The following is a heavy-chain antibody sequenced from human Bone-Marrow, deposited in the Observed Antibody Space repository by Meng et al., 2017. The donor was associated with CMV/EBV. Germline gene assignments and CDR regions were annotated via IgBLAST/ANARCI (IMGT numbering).Heavy chain of an antibody. J-gene: IGHJ3*02. CDR2: IYYSGST. CDR3: ARHARCWNDECAFDI. CDR1: GGSISSSSYY. V-gene: IGHV4-39*01. D-gene: IGHD1-1*01. Sequence: SETLSLTCTVSGGSISSSSYYWGWIRQPPGKGLEWIGSIYYSGSTYYNPSLKSRVTISVDTSKNQFSLKLSSVTAAGTAVYYCARHARCWNDECAFDIWGQGTMVTVSS.